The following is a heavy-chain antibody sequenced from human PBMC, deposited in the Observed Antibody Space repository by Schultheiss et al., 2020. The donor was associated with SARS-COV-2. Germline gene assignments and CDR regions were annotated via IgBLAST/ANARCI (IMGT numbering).Heavy chain of an antibody. D-gene: IGHD4-17*01. J-gene: IGHJ4*02. CDR1: GGSFSGYY. V-gene: IGHV4-34*01. CDR2: INHSGST. CDR3: ARSSGYGDPLVDY. Sequence: SQTLSLTCAVYGGSFSGYYWSWIRQPPGKGLEWIGEINHSGSTKYNPSLKSRVTISVDTSKGQFSLNLHSVTAADTAVYYCARSSGYGDPLVDYWGQGTLVTGLL.